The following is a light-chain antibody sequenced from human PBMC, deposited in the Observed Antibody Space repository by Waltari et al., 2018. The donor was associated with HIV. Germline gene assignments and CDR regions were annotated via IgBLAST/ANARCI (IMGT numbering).Light chain of an antibody. CDR3: QQYGSSPYT. CDR2: DTS. CDR1: QSVSSF. V-gene: IGKV3-20*01. J-gene: IGKJ2*01. Sequence: EIVLTQSPATLSLSPGERATLSCRASQSVSSFLAWYQQKPGQAPRLLIYDTSKRATGIPARFSGSGSGTDFTLTISRLEPEDFAVYSCQQYGSSPYTFGQGTKLEIK.